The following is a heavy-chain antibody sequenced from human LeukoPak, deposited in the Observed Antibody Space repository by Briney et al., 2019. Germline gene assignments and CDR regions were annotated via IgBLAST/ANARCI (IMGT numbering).Heavy chain of an antibody. CDR1: GYTFTAYS. CDR2: INPNSGGT. J-gene: IGHJ4*02. V-gene: IGHV1-2*02. Sequence: GASVKVSCKASGYTFTAYSMHWVRQAPGQGLEWMGWINPNSGGTNYAQKFQGRVTMTRDTSITTAYMELSRLRSDDTAVYYCARDRPLDADDYYGFYYFDYWGQGTLVTVSS. CDR3: ARDRPLDADDYYGFYYFDY. D-gene: IGHD3-10*01.